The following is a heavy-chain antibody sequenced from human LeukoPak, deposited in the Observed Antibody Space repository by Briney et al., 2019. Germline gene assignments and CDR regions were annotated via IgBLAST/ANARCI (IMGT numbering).Heavy chain of an antibody. V-gene: IGHV3-11*06. Sequence: PGGSLRLSCAASGFTFSDYYMSWIRQAPGKGLEWVSYISSSSSYTNYADSVKGRFTISRDNAKNSLFLQVNSLRAEDTAVYYCARSSGTYHFDYWGQGTLVTVSS. J-gene: IGHJ4*02. CDR3: ARSSGTYHFDY. CDR2: ISSSSSYT. D-gene: IGHD1-26*01. CDR1: GFTFSDYY.